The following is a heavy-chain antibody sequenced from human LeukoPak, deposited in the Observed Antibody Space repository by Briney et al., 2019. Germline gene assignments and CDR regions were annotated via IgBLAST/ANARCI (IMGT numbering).Heavy chain of an antibody. V-gene: IGHV3-21*01. Sequence: GXSLRLSCAASGFTFSSYSMNWVRQAPGKGLEWVSSISSSSSYIYYADSVKGRFTISRDNAKNSLYLQMNSLRAEDTAVYYCARGDSSSWYYFDYWGQGTLVTVSS. J-gene: IGHJ4*02. CDR3: ARGDSSSWYYFDY. D-gene: IGHD6-13*01. CDR1: GFTFSSYS. CDR2: ISSSSSYI.